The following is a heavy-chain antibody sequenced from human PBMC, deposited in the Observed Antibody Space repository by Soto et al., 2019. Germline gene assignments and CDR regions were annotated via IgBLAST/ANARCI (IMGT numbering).Heavy chain of an antibody. CDR3: ATDVLNCTNGVCYFEGCSGGSCYDLDY. CDR1: GYTLTELS. J-gene: IGHJ4*02. V-gene: IGHV1-24*01. Sequence: QVQLVQSGAEVKKPGASVKVSCKVSGYTLTELSMHWVRQAPGKGLEWMGGFDPEDGETIYAQKFQGRVTMTEDTSTDTAYMELSSLRSEDTAVYYCATDVLNCTNGVCYFEGCSGGSCYDLDYWGQGTLVTVSS. D-gene: IGHD2-8*01. CDR2: FDPEDGET.